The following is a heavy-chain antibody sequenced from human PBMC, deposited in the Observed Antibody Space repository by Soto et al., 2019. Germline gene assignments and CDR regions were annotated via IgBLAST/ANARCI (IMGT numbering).Heavy chain of an antibody. Sequence: ASVKVSCKASGYSFTSYGISWVRQAPGQGLEWMGWISTNNGNTNYAQKLQGRVTMTTDTSTTTAYMELRSLSSDDTAVYYCSRDRPTSSIRARDYYYAMDVWGQGTTVTVSS. CDR2: ISTNNGNT. CDR3: SRDRPTSSIRARDYYYAMDV. CDR1: GYSFTSYG. V-gene: IGHV1-18*01. J-gene: IGHJ6*02. D-gene: IGHD6-6*01.